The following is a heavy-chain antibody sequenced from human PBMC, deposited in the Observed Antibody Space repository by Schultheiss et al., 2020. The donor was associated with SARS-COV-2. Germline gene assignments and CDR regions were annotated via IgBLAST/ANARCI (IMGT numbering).Heavy chain of an antibody. CDR3: ARVMGATGAFDI. V-gene: IGHV1-2*06. CDR1: GYTFTGYY. CDR2: INSNSGGT. J-gene: IGHJ3*02. Sequence: ASVKVSCKASGYTFTGYYIHWVRQAPGQGLEWMGRINSNSGGTDYAQKFQGRVTLTRDTSITTVYMELSRLRSDDTAVYYCARVMGATGAFDIWGQGTMVTVSS. D-gene: IGHD1-26*01.